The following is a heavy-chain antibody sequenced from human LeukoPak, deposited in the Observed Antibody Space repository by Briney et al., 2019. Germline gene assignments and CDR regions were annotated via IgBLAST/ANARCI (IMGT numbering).Heavy chain of an antibody. J-gene: IGHJ5*02. CDR3: ARSRDIAARPHVVYNWFDP. D-gene: IGHD6-6*01. CDR2: IYYSGST. V-gene: IGHV4-39*07. CDR1: GFTVHSNY. Sequence: PWGSLRLSCAASGFTVHSNYMSWVRQPPGKGLEWIGSIYYSGSTYYNPSLKSRVTISVDTSKNQFSLKLSSVTAADTAVYYCARSRDIAARPHVVYNWFDPWGQGTLVTVSS.